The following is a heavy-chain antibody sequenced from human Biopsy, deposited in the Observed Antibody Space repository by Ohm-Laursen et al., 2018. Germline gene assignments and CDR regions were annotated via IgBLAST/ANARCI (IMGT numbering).Heavy chain of an antibody. V-gene: IGHV3-33*06. CDR2: IWYDGSRQ. J-gene: IGHJ4*02. D-gene: IGHD1-26*01. CDR1: GFTFSSYG. Sequence: SLRLSCSAPGFTFSSYGMHWVRQAPGKGLEWVAVIWYDGSRQYYADSVKGRFTISRDNSKDTLYLQMNSLRAEDTAVYYCAKGLYSGSYYYDSWGQGTLVTVSS. CDR3: AKGLYSGSYYYDS.